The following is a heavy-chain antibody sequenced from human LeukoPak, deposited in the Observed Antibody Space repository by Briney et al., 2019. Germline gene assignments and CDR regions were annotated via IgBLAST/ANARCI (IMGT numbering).Heavy chain of an antibody. CDR1: GGSISSYY. Sequence: SETLSLTCTVSGGSISSYYWSWIRQPPGKGLEWIGYIYYSGSTNYNPSLKSRVTISVDTSKNQFSLKLSSVTAADTAVYYCARDRHYSSGWYPFLFDYWGQGTLVTVSS. CDR2: IYYSGST. J-gene: IGHJ4*02. V-gene: IGHV4-59*01. D-gene: IGHD6-19*01. CDR3: ARDRHYSSGWYPFLFDY.